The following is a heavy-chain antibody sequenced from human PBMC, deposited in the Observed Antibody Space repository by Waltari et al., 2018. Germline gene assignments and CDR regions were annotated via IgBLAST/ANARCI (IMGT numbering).Heavy chain of an antibody. CDR2: ISYSGAT. CDR1: GCAIPSNRPS. V-gene: IGHV4-39*01. J-gene: IGHJ3*01. D-gene: IGHD3-16*01. CDR3: ATYIGASIGTAAFDV. Sequence: QLHLQEPGPGLVRPSDTLPVTCAVPGCAIPSNRPSWAWNRQPPGKGREWTATISYSGATYNNPSLKSRVTISVDTAKNQFSLKLSSVTAADTDVYYCATYIGASIGTAAFDVWGQGTMVTVSS.